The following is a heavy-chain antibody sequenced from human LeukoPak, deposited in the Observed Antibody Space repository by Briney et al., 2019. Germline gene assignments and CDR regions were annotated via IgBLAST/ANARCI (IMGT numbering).Heavy chain of an antibody. V-gene: IGHV3-48*02. CDR2: ISSSSSAI. CDR1: GFTFSTYG. J-gene: IGHJ4*02. D-gene: IGHD2-8*02. Sequence: PGGSLRLSCVASGFTFSTYGMNWVRQAPGKGLEWVSYISSSSSAIYYTDSVRGRFTISRDNAKNSLYLQMNSLGDEDTAVYYCARGVDIAISGAHFDDWGQGTLVTVSS. CDR3: ARGVDIAISGAHFDD.